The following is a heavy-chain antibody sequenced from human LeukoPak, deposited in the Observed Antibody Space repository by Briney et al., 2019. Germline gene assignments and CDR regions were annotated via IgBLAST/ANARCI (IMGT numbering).Heavy chain of an antibody. V-gene: IGHV4-34*01. Sequence: KASETLSLTCGVYGGSFSGYYWSWIRQPPGKGLEWIGEINHSGSTNYNPSLKSRVTISVDTSKNQFSLKLNSVTAADTAVYYCASSLRRPVASWGQGTLVTVSS. J-gene: IGHJ5*02. CDR3: ASSLRRPVAS. CDR2: INHSGST. CDR1: GGSFSGYY. D-gene: IGHD6-19*01.